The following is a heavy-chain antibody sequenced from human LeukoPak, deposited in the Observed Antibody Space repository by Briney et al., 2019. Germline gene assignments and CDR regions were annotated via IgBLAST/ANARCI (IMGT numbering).Heavy chain of an antibody. CDR1: GGSFSGYY. CDR2: INHSGST. D-gene: IGHD3-3*01. J-gene: IGHJ6*02. Sequence: PSETLSLTCAVYGGSFSGYYWSWIRQPPGKGLEWIGEINHSGSTNYNPSLKSRVTISVDTSKNQFSLKLSSVTAADTAVYYCARGDTIFGVVITTYYYYGMDVWGQGTTVTVSS. CDR3: ARGDTIFGVVITTYYYYGMDV. V-gene: IGHV4-34*01.